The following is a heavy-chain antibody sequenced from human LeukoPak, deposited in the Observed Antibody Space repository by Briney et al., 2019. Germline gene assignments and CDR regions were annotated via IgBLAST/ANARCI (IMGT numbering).Heavy chain of an antibody. J-gene: IGHJ3*02. CDR2: IYYSGST. D-gene: IGHD2-15*01. V-gene: IGHV4-39*07. Sequence: SETLSLTCTVSGDSISSSSYYWGWIRQPPGKGLEWIGSIYYSGSTYYNPSLKSRVTISVDTSKNQFSLKLSSVTAADTAVYYCARDVVVVTSDAFDIWGQGTMVTVSS. CDR3: ARDVVVVTSDAFDI. CDR1: GDSISSSSYY.